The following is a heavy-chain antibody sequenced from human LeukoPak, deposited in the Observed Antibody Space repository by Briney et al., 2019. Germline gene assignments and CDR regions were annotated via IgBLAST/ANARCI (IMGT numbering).Heavy chain of an antibody. CDR3: ARRSTAGGGSFHFDY. D-gene: IGHD2-15*01. CDR2: IYPGDSDT. CDR1: GYSFTSYW. J-gene: IGHJ4*02. V-gene: IGHV5-51*01. Sequence: GESLKISCKGSGYSFTSYWIGWVRQLPGKGLEWMGIIYPGDSDTRYSPSFQGQVPISADKSTSTAYLQWSSLKASDTDMYECARRSTAGGGSFHFDYWGQGTLVTVSS.